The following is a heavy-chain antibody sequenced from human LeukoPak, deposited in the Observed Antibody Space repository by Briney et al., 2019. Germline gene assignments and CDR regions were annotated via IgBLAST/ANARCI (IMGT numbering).Heavy chain of an antibody. J-gene: IGHJ6*02. Sequence: GASVKVSCKASGGTFSSYAISWVRQAPGQGLEWMGRIIPIFGIANYAQKFQGRVTITADKSTSTAYMELSSLRSEDTAAYYCAKGYCSGGSCYPGVDVWGQGTTVTVSS. D-gene: IGHD2-15*01. CDR2: IIPIFGIA. V-gene: IGHV1-69*04. CDR3: AKGYCSGGSCYPGVDV. CDR1: GGTFSSYA.